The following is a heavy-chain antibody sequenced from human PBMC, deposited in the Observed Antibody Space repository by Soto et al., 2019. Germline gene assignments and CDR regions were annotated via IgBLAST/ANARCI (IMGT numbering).Heavy chain of an antibody. J-gene: IGHJ4*02. D-gene: IGHD3-10*01. CDR3: ARAGSYRFDY. V-gene: IGHV3-23*01. Sequence: GGSLRLSCAASGFTFSSYAMSWVRQAPGKGLEWVSGISGRGSSTYYADSVKGRFTISRDNSKNTMYLQMNSLRAEDTAVYYCARAGSYRFDYWGLGTLVTVSS. CDR1: GFTFSSYA. CDR2: ISGRGSST.